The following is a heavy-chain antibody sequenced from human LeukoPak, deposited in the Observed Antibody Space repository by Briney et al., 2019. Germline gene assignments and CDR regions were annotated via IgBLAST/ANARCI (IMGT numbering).Heavy chain of an antibody. Sequence: GGSLRLSCVASGFTVSSNYMSWVRQAPGKGLEWVSVIYSGGSTYYADSVKGRFTVSRDNSKNMLFLQMSSFRAEDTAVYYCVDLWFRIKAVSWGQGTMVTVSS. V-gene: IGHV3-53*05. CDR1: GFTVSSNY. CDR2: IYSGGST. CDR3: VDLWFRIKAVS. D-gene: IGHD2-21*01. J-gene: IGHJ3*01.